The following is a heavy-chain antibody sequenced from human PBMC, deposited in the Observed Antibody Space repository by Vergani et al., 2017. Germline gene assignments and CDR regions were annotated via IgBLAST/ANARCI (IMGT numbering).Heavy chain of an antibody. Sequence: QVQLQQWGAGLLKPSETLSLTCAVYGGSFSGYYWCWIRQPPGKGLEWIGEINHSGSTNYNPSLKSRVTISVATAKNQFSLKLSSVTAADTAVYYCARGLFRDYREMGRVYYYYCMDVWGKGTTVTVSS. CDR3: ARGLFRDYREMGRVYYYYCMDV. J-gene: IGHJ6*03. CDR2: INHSGST. CDR1: GGSFSGYY. D-gene: IGHD4-11*01. V-gene: IGHV4-34*01.